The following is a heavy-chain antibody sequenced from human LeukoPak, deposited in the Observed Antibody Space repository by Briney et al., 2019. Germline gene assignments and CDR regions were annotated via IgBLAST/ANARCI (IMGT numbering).Heavy chain of an antibody. CDR2: ISYDGSNK. D-gene: IGHD3-22*01. J-gene: IGHJ6*02. V-gene: IGHV3-30*03. Sequence: PGGSLRLSCAASGFTFSSYGMHWVRQAPGKGLEWVAVISYDGSNKYYADSVKGRFTISRDNAKNSLYLQMNSLRAEDTAVYYCARAPGYYYDSSGYYGMDVWGQGTTVTVSS. CDR3: ARAPGYYYDSSGYYGMDV. CDR1: GFTFSSYG.